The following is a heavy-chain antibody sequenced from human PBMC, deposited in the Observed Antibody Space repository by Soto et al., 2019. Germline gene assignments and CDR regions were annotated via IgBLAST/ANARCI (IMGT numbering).Heavy chain of an antibody. D-gene: IGHD6-6*01. J-gene: IGHJ4*02. CDR3: ARGLYSSSSGAVDY. CDR2: ISYDESIK. V-gene: IGHV3-30-3*01. CDR1: GFTFSSYA. Sequence: SLRLSCAASGFTFSSYAMYWVRQAPGKGLEWVAVISYDESIKFYADSVKGRFTISRDSSKNTLYLEMNSLRSEDTAVYYCARGLYSSSSGAVDYWGQGTLVTVSS.